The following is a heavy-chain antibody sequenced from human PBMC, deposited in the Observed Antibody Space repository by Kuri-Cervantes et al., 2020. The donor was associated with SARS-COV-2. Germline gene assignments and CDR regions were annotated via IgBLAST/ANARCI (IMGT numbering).Heavy chain of an antibody. V-gene: IGHV1-24*01. J-gene: IGHJ4*02. D-gene: IGHD3-22*01. CDR3: ARVGDYYDSSGYYLY. Sequence: ASVKVSCKVSGYTLTELSMHWVRQAPGKGLEWMGGFDPEDGETIYAQKFQGRVTMTEDTSTDTAYMELSSLRSEDTAVYYCARVGDYYDSSGYYLYWGQGTLVTVSS. CDR2: FDPEDGET. CDR1: GYTLTELS.